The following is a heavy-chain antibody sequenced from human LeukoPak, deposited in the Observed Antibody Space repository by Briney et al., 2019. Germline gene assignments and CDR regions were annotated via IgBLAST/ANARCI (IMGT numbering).Heavy chain of an antibody. CDR2: IKSKTDGGTT. V-gene: IGHV3-15*01. D-gene: IGHD3-10*01. CDR1: GFTFSNAW. CDR3: TTDYYGSGMGDAFDI. Sequence: GRSLRLSCAASGFTFSNAWMSWVRQAPGKGLEWVGRIKSKTDGGTTDYAAPVKGRFTISRDDSKNTLYLQMNSLKTEDTAVYYCTTDYYGSGMGDAFDIWGQGTMVTVSS. J-gene: IGHJ3*02.